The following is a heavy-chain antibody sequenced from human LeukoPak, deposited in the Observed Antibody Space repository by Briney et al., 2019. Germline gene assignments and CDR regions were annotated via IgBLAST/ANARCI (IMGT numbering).Heavy chain of an antibody. CDR1: GFTFNGYA. Sequence: GRSLRLSCAASGFTFNGYAMHWVRQAPGKGLEWVSGIFGKNGAKGHADSVKGRFTISRDNANNSLYLQMNSLRPDDTALYYCTYDNSPGGLEYWGQGTLVTVSS. D-gene: IGHD2-8*02. CDR2: IFGKNGAK. CDR3: TYDNSPGGLEY. V-gene: IGHV3-9*01. J-gene: IGHJ4*02.